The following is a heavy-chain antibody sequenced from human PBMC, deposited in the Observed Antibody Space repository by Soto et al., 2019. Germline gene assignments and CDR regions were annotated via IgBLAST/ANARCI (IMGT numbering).Heavy chain of an antibody. Sequence: ASVKVSGEASGYTFTGYGISCVRQAPGQGLEWMGWISAYKGNTNYAQKLQGRVTMTTDTSTSTAYMEQRSLRSDDTAVYYCARDVIGSGSKTPYWGQGTLVTVSS. CDR3: ARDVIGSGSKTPY. D-gene: IGHD3-22*01. V-gene: IGHV1-18*04. J-gene: IGHJ4*02. CDR2: ISAYKGNT. CDR1: GYTFTGYG.